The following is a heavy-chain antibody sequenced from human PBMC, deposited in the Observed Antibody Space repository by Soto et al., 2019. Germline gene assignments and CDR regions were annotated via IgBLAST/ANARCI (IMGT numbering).Heavy chain of an antibody. CDR3: AKGGRQWLVTSDFNY. Sequence: VQLVESGGGVVQPGRSLRLSCAASGFTFSDYAMNWVRQAPGKGLEWVAVVSHDGRNTHYADSVKGRFTISRDSSKNTVTLEMTNLRAEDTAVHYCAKGGRQWLVTSDFNYWGQGALVTVSS. D-gene: IGHD6-19*01. CDR1: GFTFSDYA. CDR2: VSHDGRNT. J-gene: IGHJ4*02. V-gene: IGHV3-30*18.